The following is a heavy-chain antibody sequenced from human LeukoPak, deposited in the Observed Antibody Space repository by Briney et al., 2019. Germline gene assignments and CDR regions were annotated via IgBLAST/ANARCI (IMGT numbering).Heavy chain of an antibody. Sequence: QPGGSLRLSCAASGFTFSSYAMHWVRQAPGKGLEWVAVISYDGSNKYYADSVKGRFTISRDNSKNTLYLQMNSLRAEDTAVYYCAKLFSGSYYLDQLPYYFDYWGQGTLVTVSS. D-gene: IGHD1-26*01. V-gene: IGHV3-30*04. CDR3: AKLFSGSYYLDQLPYYFDY. CDR2: ISYDGSNK. J-gene: IGHJ4*02. CDR1: GFTFSSYA.